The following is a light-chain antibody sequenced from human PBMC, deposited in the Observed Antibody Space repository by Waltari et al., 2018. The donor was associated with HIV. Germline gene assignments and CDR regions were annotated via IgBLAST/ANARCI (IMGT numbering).Light chain of an antibody. Sequence: ETVMTQSPDILSVSPGKRPTLSCRASQSVGGDVAWYQQKPGQAPRLLIYGATSRATGIPARFSASGSGTEFILTISSLQSEDFAVYFCQQYNHWPLTFGGGTKVEIK. J-gene: IGKJ4*01. CDR2: GAT. CDR1: QSVGGD. CDR3: QQYNHWPLT. V-gene: IGKV3-15*01.